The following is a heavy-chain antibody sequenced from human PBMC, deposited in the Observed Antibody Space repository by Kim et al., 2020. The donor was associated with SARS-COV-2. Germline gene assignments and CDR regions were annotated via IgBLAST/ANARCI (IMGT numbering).Heavy chain of an antibody. CDR2: IKSRTDGGTT. CDR1: GLTFSSAW. D-gene: IGHD2-2*01. J-gene: IGHJ6*02. V-gene: IGHV3-15*01. CDR3: TTVGEYQGLLDV. Sequence: GGSLRLSCAASGLTFSSAWMSWVRQAPGKGLEWVGRIKSRTDGGTTDYTAPVKGRFTISRDDSKNTLYLQMNSLKSEDTAVYYCTTVGEYQGLLDVWGQGPTVTVSS.